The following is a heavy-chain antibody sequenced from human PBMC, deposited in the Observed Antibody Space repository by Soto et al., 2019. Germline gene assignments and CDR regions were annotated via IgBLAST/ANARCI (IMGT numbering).Heavy chain of an antibody. CDR1: GYTFTGHY. V-gene: IGHV1-2*02. CDR2: LKSDNGGT. J-gene: IGHJ6*02. Sequence: QVQLVQSGAEVKKPGASVRVSCKASGYTFTGHYMHWVRQVSGKRLEHLGWLKSDNGGTYYAPKFQGRVTFTRDTSTTTAYMELSGLQSDDTAVYFCARDLCPLGSGSACPLYGLDIWGQGTTVVVS. CDR3: ARDLCPLGSGSACPLYGLDI. D-gene: IGHD3-10*01.